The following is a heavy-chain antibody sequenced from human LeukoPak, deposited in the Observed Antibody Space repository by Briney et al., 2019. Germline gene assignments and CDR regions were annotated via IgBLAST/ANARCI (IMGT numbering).Heavy chain of an antibody. CDR1: GSTFTVYY. CDR3: ARGLERVADY. D-gene: IGHD1-1*01. CDR2: INPDSGGT. J-gene: IGHJ4*02. V-gene: IGHV1-2*02. Sequence: ASVTVSCTSSGSTFTVYYMHWVRQAPGQGREWMGWINPDSGGTNFAQKFQGSVTMNRDTSISTAYMDLSRLRSDDTAVYYCARGLERVADYWGQGTLVTVSS.